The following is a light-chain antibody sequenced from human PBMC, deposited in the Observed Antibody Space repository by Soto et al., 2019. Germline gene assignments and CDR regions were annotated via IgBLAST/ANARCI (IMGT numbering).Light chain of an antibody. J-gene: IGLJ3*02. CDR3: CSFAGSSTFV. Sequence: QSALTQPASVSGSLGQSITFSCTGTWSDVGGYNLVSWYQQHPGKVPKLIIYEDTKRPSGVSSRFSGSKSGNTASLTIAGLQAEDEADYHCCSFAGSSTFVFGGGTKVTVL. V-gene: IGLV2-23*02. CDR1: WSDVGGYNL. CDR2: EDT.